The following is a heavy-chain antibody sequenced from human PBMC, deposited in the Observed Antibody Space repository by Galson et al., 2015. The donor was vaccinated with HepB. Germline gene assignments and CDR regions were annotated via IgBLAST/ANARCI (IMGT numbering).Heavy chain of an antibody. CDR3: AYSSRRYYFDF. V-gene: IGHV2-5*02. D-gene: IGHD3-16*02. CDR1: GFSLTTTGVG. CDR2: IYWDDDK. Sequence: PALVKPTQTLTLPCTFSGFSLTTTGVGVGWFRQPPGKALEWLALIYWDDDKRYSPSLKRRLTLSRDTSKNQVVLTVTNMDPVDSATYFCAYSSRRYYFDFWGQGTLVTVSS. J-gene: IGHJ4*02.